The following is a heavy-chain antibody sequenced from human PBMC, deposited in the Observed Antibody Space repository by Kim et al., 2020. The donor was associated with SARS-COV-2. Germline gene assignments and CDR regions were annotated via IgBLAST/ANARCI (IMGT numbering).Heavy chain of an antibody. CDR3: AKGIVVVIASHFDY. Sequence: GKGLEWVSAIRGSGGSTYYAASVKGRFTISRDNSKNTLYLQMNSLRAEDTAVYYCAKGIVVVIASHFDYWGQGTLVTVSS. V-gene: IGHV3-23*01. J-gene: IGHJ4*02. D-gene: IGHD2-21*01. CDR2: IRGSGGST.